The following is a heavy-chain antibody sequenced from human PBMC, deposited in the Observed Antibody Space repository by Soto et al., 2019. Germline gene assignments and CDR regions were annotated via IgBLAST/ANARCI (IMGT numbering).Heavy chain of an antibody. J-gene: IGHJ1*01. CDR1: GFSFSYYA. Sequence: QVQLVESGGGVVQPGRSLRLSCAASGFSFSYYAMHWVRQAPGKGLEWVAVIAYDASKKYYADSVKGRFTISRDNSKNTLYLQMNSLIDEDTAVYYCASPYCSGGSCYLTEYFQHWGQGTLVTVSS. V-gene: IGHV3-30*03. CDR3: ASPYCSGGSCYLTEYFQH. D-gene: IGHD2-15*01. CDR2: IAYDASKK.